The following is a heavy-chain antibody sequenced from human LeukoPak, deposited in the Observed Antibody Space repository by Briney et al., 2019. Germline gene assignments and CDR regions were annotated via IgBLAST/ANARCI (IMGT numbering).Heavy chain of an antibody. CDR3: ARTPRYYYDSSGYCLDY. J-gene: IGHJ4*02. D-gene: IGHD3-22*01. V-gene: IGHV4-31*03. CDR2: IYYSGST. CDR1: GGSISSGGYY. Sequence: SETLSLTCTVSGGSISSGGYYWSWIRQHPGKGLEWIGYIYYSGSTYYNPSLKSRVTISVDTSKNQFSLKLSSVTAADTAVYYCARTPRYYYDSSGYCLDYWGQGTLVTVSS.